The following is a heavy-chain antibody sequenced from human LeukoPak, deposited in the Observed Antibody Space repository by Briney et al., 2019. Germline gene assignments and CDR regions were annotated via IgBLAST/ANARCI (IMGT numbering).Heavy chain of an antibody. V-gene: IGHV5-51*01. J-gene: IGHJ4*02. CDR3: ARQLHEDSSGWYYFDY. CDR2: IYPGDSDT. CDR1: GYSFTSYW. Sequence: GESLKISCKGSGYSFTSYWIGWVRQMPGKGLEWMGIIYPGDSDTRYSPSFQGQVTISADKSISTAYLQWSSLKASDTAMYYCARQLHEDSSGWYYFDYWGQGTLVTVSS. D-gene: IGHD6-19*01.